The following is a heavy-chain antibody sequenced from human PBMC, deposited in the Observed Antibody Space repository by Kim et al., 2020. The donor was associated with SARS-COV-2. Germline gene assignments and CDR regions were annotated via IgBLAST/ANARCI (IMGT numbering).Heavy chain of an antibody. CDR2: ISHSGKT. CDR3: ARVGYTYGPYYGMDV. J-gene: IGHJ6*02. V-gene: IGHV4-34*01. Sequence: SETLSLTCALFGGSFNGYYWAWIRQPPGKGLEWIGDISHSGKTNYNASVKSRVTIVLDTSKNQFSLKLDSVTVADTGVFYCARVGYTYGPYYGMDVWGQGTTVTVSS. D-gene: IGHD5-12*01. CDR1: GGSFNGYY.